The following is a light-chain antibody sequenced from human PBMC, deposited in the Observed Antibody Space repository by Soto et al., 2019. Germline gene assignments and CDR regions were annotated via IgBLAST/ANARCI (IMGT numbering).Light chain of an antibody. CDR3: QQRSNWPWT. V-gene: IGKV3-11*01. Sequence: EIGLTQSPATLSLSPGERATLSCRASQSVSSYLAWYQQKPGQAPRLLIYDASNRATGIPARFSGSGSGTDFTLTISSLEPEDFAVYYCQQRSNWPWTLGQGTKVEIK. J-gene: IGKJ1*01. CDR1: QSVSSY. CDR2: DAS.